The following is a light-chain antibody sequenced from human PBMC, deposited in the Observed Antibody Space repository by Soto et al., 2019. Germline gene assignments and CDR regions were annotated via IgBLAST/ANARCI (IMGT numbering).Light chain of an antibody. V-gene: IGLV1-51*01. Sequence: QSVLTQPPSMSAAPGQKVTISCSGSSSNIGNNSVSWYQQLPGTAPKLLIYDDNKRPSRIPDRFSGSKSGTSATLVITGLQTGDEADYYCGAWDTSLTTGRVFGTGTKLTVL. CDR2: DDN. CDR1: SSNIGNNS. CDR3: GAWDTSLTTGRV. J-gene: IGLJ1*01.